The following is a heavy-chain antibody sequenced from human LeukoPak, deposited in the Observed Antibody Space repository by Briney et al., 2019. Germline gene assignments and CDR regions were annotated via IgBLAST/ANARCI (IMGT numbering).Heavy chain of an antibody. CDR3: ARRPRVAAAGTYNWFDP. D-gene: IGHD6-13*01. CDR2: IYHSGST. CDR1: GYSISSGYY. Sequence: PSETLSLTCAVSGYSISSGYYWGWIRQPPGKGLEWIGSIYHSGSTNYNPSLKSRVTISVDTSKNQFSLKLSSVTAADTAVYYCARRPRVAAAGTYNWFDPWGQGTLVTVSS. J-gene: IGHJ5*02. V-gene: IGHV4-38-2*01.